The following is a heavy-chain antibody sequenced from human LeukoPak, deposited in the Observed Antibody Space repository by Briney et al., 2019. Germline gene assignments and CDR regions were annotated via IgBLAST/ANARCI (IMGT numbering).Heavy chain of an antibody. CDR2: ISYDGSNK. D-gene: IGHD6-19*01. CDR1: GFTFSSYA. V-gene: IGHV3-30*04. J-gene: IGHJ6*04. CDR3: ARDLGIAVAGPQSEDGMDV. Sequence: GGSLRLSCAASGFTFSSYAMHWVRQAPGKGLGWVAVISYDGSNKYYADSVKGRFTISRDNSKNTLYLQMNSLRAEDTAVYYCARDLGIAVAGPQSEDGMDVWGKGTTVTVSS.